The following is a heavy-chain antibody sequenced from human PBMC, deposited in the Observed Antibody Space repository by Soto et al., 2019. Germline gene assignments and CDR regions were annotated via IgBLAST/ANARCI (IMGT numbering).Heavy chain of an antibody. CDR1: GFIFSRND. CDR3: AKDKALGN. CDR2: ISESGGRT. Sequence: GGSLRLSCAASGFIFSRNDMSWVRQAPGKGLEWVSEISESGGRTYYADSVRGRFTISRDESKNTLHLQMNSLRAEDTAVYYCAKDKALGNWGQGTMVTVSS. V-gene: IGHV3-23*01. J-gene: IGHJ3*02.